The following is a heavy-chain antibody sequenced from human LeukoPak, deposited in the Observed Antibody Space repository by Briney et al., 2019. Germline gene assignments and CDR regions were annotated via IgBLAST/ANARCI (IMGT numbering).Heavy chain of an antibody. J-gene: IGHJ4*02. D-gene: IGHD2/OR15-2a*01. CDR2: IYSDGNT. CDR1: GVTVSSDY. Sequence: GSLRLSCAASGVTVSSDYMSWVRQAPGKGLEWVSVIYSDGNTYYADSVKGRFTISRHNSKNTLFLQMDSLRTEDTAIYYCASRMTFGGQGTLVTVSS. CDR3: ASRMTF. V-gene: IGHV3-53*04.